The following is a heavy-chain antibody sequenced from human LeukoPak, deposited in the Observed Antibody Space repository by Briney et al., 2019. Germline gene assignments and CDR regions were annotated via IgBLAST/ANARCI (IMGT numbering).Heavy chain of an antibody. CDR1: GFTFSNYW. CDR2: INQDGSEE. V-gene: IGHV3-7*01. CDR3: VRDGGVSGYDLLDY. J-gene: IGHJ4*02. Sequence: GGSLRLSCAASGFTFSNYWMTWVRQAPGKGLEWLANINQDGSEEYYMDSVKARFTISRDNAKDSLSLQMNSLRAEDTAVYYCVRDGGVSGYDLLDYWGQGTLVTVSS. D-gene: IGHD5-12*01.